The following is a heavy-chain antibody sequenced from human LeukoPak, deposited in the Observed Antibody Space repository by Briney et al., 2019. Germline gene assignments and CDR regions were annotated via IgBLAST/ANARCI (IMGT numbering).Heavy chain of an antibody. J-gene: IGHJ2*01. Sequence: PSETLSLTCTVSGGSISSSSYYWGWIRQPPGKGLEWIGSIYYSGSTYYNPSLKSRVTISVDTSKRQFSLKLSSVTAADTAVYYCARGRVVVTAMISRRRGWFFDLWGRGTLVTVSS. CDR1: GGSISSSSYY. D-gene: IGHD2-21*02. CDR3: ARGRVVVTAMISRRRGWFFDL. CDR2: IYYSGST. V-gene: IGHV4-39*07.